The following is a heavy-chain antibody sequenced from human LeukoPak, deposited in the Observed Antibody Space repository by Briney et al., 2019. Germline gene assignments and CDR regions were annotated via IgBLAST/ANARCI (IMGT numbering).Heavy chain of an antibody. V-gene: IGHV4-59*08. Sequence: SETLSLTCTVSGGSISSYYWSWIRQPPGKGLGWIGYIYYSRSTNYNPSLKSRVTISVDTSKNQFSLKLSSVTAADTAVYYCARLGQNYGDSEYYFDYWGQGTLVTVSS. D-gene: IGHD4-17*01. CDR3: ARLGQNYGDSEYYFDY. J-gene: IGHJ4*02. CDR1: GGSISSYY. CDR2: IYYSRST.